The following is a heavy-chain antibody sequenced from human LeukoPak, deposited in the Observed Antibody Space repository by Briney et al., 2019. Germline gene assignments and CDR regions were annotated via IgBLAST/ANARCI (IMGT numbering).Heavy chain of an antibody. Sequence: GGSLRLSCAASGFTFSGSAMHWVRQASGKGLEWVGRIRSKANSYATAYAASVKGRFTISRDDSKSIAYLQMNSLKTEDTAVYYCTRADEDYYDSSGYNAFDIWGQGTMVTVSS. CDR3: TRADEDYYDSSGYNAFDI. CDR1: GFTFSGSA. D-gene: IGHD3-22*01. CDR2: IRSKANSYAT. J-gene: IGHJ3*02. V-gene: IGHV3-73*01.